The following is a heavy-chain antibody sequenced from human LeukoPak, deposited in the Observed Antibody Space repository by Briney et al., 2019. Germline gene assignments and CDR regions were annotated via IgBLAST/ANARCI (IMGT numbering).Heavy chain of an antibody. CDR3: ARWLQLKNAYDI. V-gene: IGHV4-39*07. D-gene: IGHD5-24*01. CDR2: IYYSGST. J-gene: IGHJ3*02. Sequence: SETLSLTCTVSGGSVTSSLYYWGWIRQPPGKGLEWIGSIYYSGSTYYNPSLKSRVTISLDTSKNQFSLKLSSVTAADTAVYYCARWLQLKNAYDIWGQGTMVTVSS. CDR1: GGSVTSSLYY.